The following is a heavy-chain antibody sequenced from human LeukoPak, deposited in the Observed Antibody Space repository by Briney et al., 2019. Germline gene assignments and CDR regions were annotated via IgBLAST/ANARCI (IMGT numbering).Heavy chain of an antibody. J-gene: IGHJ4*02. D-gene: IGHD4-17*01. CDR2: IRYDGSNK. CDR3: ARDRSTVTTWVDY. CDR1: RFTSSSYG. Sequence: GGSLRLSCAASRFTSSSYGMHWVRQGPGKGLEWVAFIRYDGSNKNYADSVKGRFTISRDNAKNSLYLQMNSLRAEDTAVYYCARDRSTVTTWVDYWGQGTLVTVSS. V-gene: IGHV3-30*02.